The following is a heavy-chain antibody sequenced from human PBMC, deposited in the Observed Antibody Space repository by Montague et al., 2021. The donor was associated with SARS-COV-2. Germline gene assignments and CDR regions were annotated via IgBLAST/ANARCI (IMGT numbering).Heavy chain of an antibody. Sequence: CAISGDSVFSVTPAWDWLTHTPPPRLEFLGRTSYSSKWINAYAVSLESRMSITPDTSTNQFSLHLSFVTPDDTAVYYCAREGVHAFDIWGQGTPVIVSS. V-gene: IGHV6-1*01. CDR1: GDSVFSVTPA. CDR3: AREGVHAFDI. J-gene: IGHJ3*02. CDR2: TSYSSKWIN.